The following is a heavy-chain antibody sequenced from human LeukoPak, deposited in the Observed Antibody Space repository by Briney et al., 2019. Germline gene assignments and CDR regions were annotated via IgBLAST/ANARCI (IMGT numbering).Heavy chain of an antibody. J-gene: IGHJ6*03. Sequence: SGALSLTCTVSGYSISSGYYWGWIRPPPGKGLEGIGSFDHSGSTYYNPSLKSRVTISVDTSKNHFSLKLSSVTAADTAVYYCARKNCGGDCYPLYYYYYMDVWGKGTTVTVSS. V-gene: IGHV4-38-2*02. CDR1: GYSISSGYY. CDR3: ARKNCGGDCYPLYYYYYMDV. CDR2: FDHSGST. D-gene: IGHD2-21*02.